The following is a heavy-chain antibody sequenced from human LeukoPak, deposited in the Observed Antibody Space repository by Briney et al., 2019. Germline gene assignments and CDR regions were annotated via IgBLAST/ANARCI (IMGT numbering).Heavy chain of an antibody. CDR1: GYTFTSYG. CDR3: ARVYYDFWSGYRGLYYFDY. D-gene: IGHD3-3*01. V-gene: IGHV1-18*01. Sequence: ASVKVSCKASGYTFTSYGISWVRQAPGQGLEWMGWISAYNGNTNYAQRLQGRVTMTTDTSTSTAYMELRSLRSDDTAVYYCARVYYDFWSGYRGLYYFDYWGQGTLVTVSS. CDR2: ISAYNGNT. J-gene: IGHJ4*02.